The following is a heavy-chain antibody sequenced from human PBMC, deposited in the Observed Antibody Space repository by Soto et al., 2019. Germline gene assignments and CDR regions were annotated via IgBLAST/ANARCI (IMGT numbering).Heavy chain of an antibody. Sequence: PGGSLRLSCAASGFTFSDYYMSWIRQAPGKGLEWVSYISSSGSTIYYADSVKGRFTISRDNAKNSLYLQMNSLRAEDTAVYYCANGHCSSTSRYTTYGMDVWGQGTTVTVSS. J-gene: IGHJ6*02. CDR1: GFTFSDYY. V-gene: IGHV3-11*04. D-gene: IGHD2-2*02. CDR3: ANGHCSSTSRYTTYGMDV. CDR2: ISSSGSTI.